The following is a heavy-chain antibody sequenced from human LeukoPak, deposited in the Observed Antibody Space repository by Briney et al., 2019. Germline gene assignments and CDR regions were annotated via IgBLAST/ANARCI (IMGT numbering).Heavy chain of an antibody. CDR2: INPNSGGT. D-gene: IGHD3-10*01. V-gene: IGHV1-2*02. J-gene: IGHJ3*02. CDR1: GYTFTDYY. CDR3: ARDRPPRLGGSGSYSDAFDI. Sequence: ASVKVSCKTSGYTFTDYYMHWVRQAPGQGLEWMGWINPNSGGTKYSQKFQGRVTITRDTSASTAYMELSSLRSEDTAVYYCARDRPPRLGGSGSYSDAFDIWGQGTMVTVSS.